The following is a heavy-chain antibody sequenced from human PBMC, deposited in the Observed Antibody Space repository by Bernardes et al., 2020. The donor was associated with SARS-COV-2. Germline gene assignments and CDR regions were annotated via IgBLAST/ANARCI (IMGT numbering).Heavy chain of an antibody. CDR3: ARAFCSSINCYHFDN. V-gene: IGHV1-2*04. Sequence: ASVKVSCKASGYSFTGYYIHWVRQSPGQGLEWMGWINPNSGDTRYAQKFQGWVTMTRDTSISTVYMELTRLKSDDTAVYYRARAFCSSINCYHFDNWGQGTLVTVSS. CDR2: INPNSGDT. J-gene: IGHJ4*02. D-gene: IGHD2-2*01. CDR1: GYSFTGYY.